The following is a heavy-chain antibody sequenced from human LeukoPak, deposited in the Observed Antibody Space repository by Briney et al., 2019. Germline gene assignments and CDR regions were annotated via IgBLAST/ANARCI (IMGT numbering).Heavy chain of an antibody. CDR2: FHPKHGET. Sequence: GASVKVSCKVSGYTLSELSMHWVRQAPGKVLEWMGGFHPKHGETIYAQKFQGRVTMTGDTSTDTAYMELSSLRSEDTAVYYCARDRGIVVVPAAPGDAFDIWGQGTMVTVSS. CDR3: ARDRGIVVVPAAPGDAFDI. CDR1: GYTLSELS. J-gene: IGHJ3*02. D-gene: IGHD2-2*01. V-gene: IGHV1-24*01.